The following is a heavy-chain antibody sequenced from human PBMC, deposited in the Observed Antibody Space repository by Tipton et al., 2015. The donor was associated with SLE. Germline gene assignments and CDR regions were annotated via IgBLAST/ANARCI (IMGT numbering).Heavy chain of an antibody. Sequence: GSLRLSCAASGFTFDDYTMHWVRQAPGKGLEWVSLISWDGGSTYYADSVKGRFTISRDNSKNSLYLQMNSLRTEDTALYYCAKAPGTAMVGNDWYFDLWGRGTLVTVSS. CDR3: AKAPGTAMVGNDWYFDL. J-gene: IGHJ2*01. CDR2: ISWDGGST. CDR1: GFTFDDYT. V-gene: IGHV3-43*01. D-gene: IGHD5-18*01.